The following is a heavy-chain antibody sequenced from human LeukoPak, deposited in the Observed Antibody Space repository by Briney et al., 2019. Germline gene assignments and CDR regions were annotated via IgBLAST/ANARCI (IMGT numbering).Heavy chain of an antibody. J-gene: IGHJ3*02. V-gene: IGHV1-18*01. CDR3: ARGGRTCIGGTCYERAFDI. Sequence: GAVKVSCKASGYTFTRYGISWVRQAPGEGVEWMGWISGYNGNTNYAHNLQGRVTMTTDTTTSTAYMELRRLREEDAAVYYSARGGRTCIGGTCYERAFDIWGQGTMVTVSS. D-gene: IGHD2-15*01. CDR2: ISGYNGNT. CDR1: GYTFTRYG.